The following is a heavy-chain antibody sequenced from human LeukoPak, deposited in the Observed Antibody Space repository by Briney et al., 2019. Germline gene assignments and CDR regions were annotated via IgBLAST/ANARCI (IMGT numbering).Heavy chain of an antibody. CDR2: IIPIFGTA. CDR1: GGTFSGYA. CDR3: ARGPDYYWYFDL. D-gene: IGHD4-11*01. Sequence: SVKVSCKASGGTFSGYAISWVRQAPGQGLEWMGGIIPIFGTANYAQKFQGRVTITADESTSTAYMELSSLRSEDTAVYYCARGPDYYWYFDLWGRGTLVTVSS. J-gene: IGHJ2*01. V-gene: IGHV1-69*01.